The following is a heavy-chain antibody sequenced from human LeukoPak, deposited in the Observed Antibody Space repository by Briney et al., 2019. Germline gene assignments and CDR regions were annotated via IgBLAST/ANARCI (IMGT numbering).Heavy chain of an antibody. CDR3: AGYYGSGSYPHTD. CDR1: GFTFSSYS. J-gene: IGHJ4*02. V-gene: IGHV3-21*01. D-gene: IGHD3-10*01. Sequence: GGSLRLSCAASGFTFSSYSMNWVRQAPGKGLEWVSSISSSSSYIYYADSVKGRFTISRDNAKNSLYLQMNSLRAEDTAVYYCAGYYGSGSYPHTDWGQGTLVTVSS. CDR2: ISSSSSYI.